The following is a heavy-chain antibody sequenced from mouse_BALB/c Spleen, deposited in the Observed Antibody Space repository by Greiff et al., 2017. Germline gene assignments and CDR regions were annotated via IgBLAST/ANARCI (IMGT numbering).Heavy chain of an antibody. V-gene: IGHV1-4*01. CDR2: INPSSGYT. J-gene: IGHJ3*01. CDR3: ARKSLLRLFAY. D-gene: IGHD1-1*01. CDR1: GYTFTSYT. Sequence: VQLQQSGAELARPGASLKMSCKASGYTFTSYTMHWVKQRPGQGLEWIGYINPSSGYTNYNQKFKDKATLTADKSSSTAYMQLSSLTSEDSAVYYCARKSLLRLFAYWGQGTLVTVSA.